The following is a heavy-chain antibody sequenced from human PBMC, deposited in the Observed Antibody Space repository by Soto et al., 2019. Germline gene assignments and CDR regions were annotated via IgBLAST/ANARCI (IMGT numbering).Heavy chain of an antibody. CDR3: ARSFYAVEL. CDR2: IYQGVSA. V-gene: IGHV4-30-2*06. Sequence: SETLSLTCTVSGGSITSGGYSCRWILHSPGQGLEWIGYIYQGVSAYYNPSLKSRDTLLVDRSKNQFSLNLTSVTAADTAVYYCARSFYAVELWGQGTTVTVSS. CDR1: GGSITSGGYS. J-gene: IGHJ6*02.